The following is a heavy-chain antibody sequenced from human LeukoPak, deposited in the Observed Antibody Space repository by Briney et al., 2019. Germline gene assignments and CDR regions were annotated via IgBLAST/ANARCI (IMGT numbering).Heavy chain of an antibody. CDR1: GFTFSSYA. J-gene: IGHJ6*04. V-gene: IGHV4-34*01. D-gene: IGHD3-3*01. CDR3: ASQTPPGYYDFWSQMDV. CDR2: INHSGST. Sequence: GSLRLSCAASGFTFSSYAMSWIRQPPGKGLEWIGEINHSGSTNYNPSLKSRVTISVDTSKNQFSLKLSSVTAADTAVYYCASQTPPGYYDFWSQMDVWGKGTTVTVSS.